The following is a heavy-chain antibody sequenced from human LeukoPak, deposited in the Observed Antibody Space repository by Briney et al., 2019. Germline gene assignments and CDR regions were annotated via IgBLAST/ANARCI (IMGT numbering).Heavy chain of an antibody. J-gene: IGHJ6*03. CDR3: ARGLGWKVTPMGLFYMDV. Sequence: SETLSHTCGVDGGSFSGYDWSWVRQPPGKGLEWIGEINYGGDTNYNPSLKSRVTISVDTSKNQFSLKVRSVTAADTAVYFCARGLGWKVTPMGLFYMDVWGEGATVTVSS. CDR1: GGSFSGYD. D-gene: IGHD1-1*01. V-gene: IGHV4-34*01. CDR2: INYGGDT.